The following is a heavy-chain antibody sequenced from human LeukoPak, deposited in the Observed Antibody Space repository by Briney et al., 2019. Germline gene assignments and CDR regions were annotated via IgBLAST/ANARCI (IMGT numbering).Heavy chain of an antibody. D-gene: IGHD3-10*01. CDR2: ISGSGGST. V-gene: IGHV3-23*01. CDR3: ARHARSASGRDYFDY. J-gene: IGHJ4*02. CDR1: GFTFSSYA. Sequence: GGSLRLSCAASGFTFSSYAMSWVRQAPGKGLEWVSAISGSGGSTYYADSVKGRFTISRDNSKNTLYLQMNSLRAEDTAVYYCARHARSASGRDYFDYWGQGTLVTVSS.